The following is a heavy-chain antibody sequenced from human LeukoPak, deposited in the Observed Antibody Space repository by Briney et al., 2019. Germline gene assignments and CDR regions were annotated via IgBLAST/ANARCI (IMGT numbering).Heavy chain of an antibody. CDR1: GFIFDDHG. V-gene: IGHV3-20*04. CDR3: ARDNNDAFDI. J-gene: IGHJ3*02. D-gene: IGHD1/OR15-1a*01. CDR2: INWSGGST. Sequence: SGGSLRLSCAASGFIFDDHGMNWVRQAPGKGLEWVSGINWSGGSTSYADSVKGRFTISRDNSKNTLYLQMNSLRAEDTAVYYCARDNNDAFDIWGQGTMLTVSS.